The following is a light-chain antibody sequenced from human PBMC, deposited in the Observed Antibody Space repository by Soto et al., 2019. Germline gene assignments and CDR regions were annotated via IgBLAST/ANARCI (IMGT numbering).Light chain of an antibody. J-gene: IGKJ1*01. CDR2: DSS. Sequence: DIQMTQSPSSLSASVGDRVTITCRASQSVSSDLKWYQQKPQTAPKLLIYDSSSFESGVPTSCSGSGSGTEFTLTISSLQPDDFATYYCQQYNSYWTFGQGTKVDIK. V-gene: IGKV1-5*01. CDR1: QSVSSD. CDR3: QQYNSYWT.